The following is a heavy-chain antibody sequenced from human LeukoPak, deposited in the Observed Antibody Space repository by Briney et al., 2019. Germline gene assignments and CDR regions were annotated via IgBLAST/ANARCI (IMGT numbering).Heavy chain of an antibody. J-gene: IGHJ6*04. D-gene: IGHD3-10*02. CDR3: AELGITMIGGV. CDR1: GFTFDDYA. CDR2: ISWNSGSI. V-gene: IGHV3-9*01. Sequence: QPGGSLRLSCAASGFTFDDYAMHWVRQAPGKGLEWVSGISWNSGSIGYADSVKGRFTISRDNAKNSLYLQMNSLRAEDTAVYYCAELGITMIGGVWGEGTTVTISS.